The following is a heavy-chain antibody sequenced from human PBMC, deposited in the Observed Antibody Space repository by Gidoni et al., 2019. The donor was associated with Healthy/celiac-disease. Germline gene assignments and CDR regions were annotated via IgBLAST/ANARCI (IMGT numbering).Heavy chain of an antibody. CDR1: GFTFSSYS. J-gene: IGHJ4*02. D-gene: IGHD1-26*01. Sequence: EVQLVESGGGLVKPGGSLRLSCAASGFTFSSYSMNWVRQAPGKGLEWVSSISSSSSYIYYADSVKGRFTISRDNAKNSLYLQMNSLRAEDTAVYYCARGRFGELFRIVGATYFDYWGQGTLVTVSS. V-gene: IGHV3-21*01. CDR2: ISSSSSYI. CDR3: ARGRFGELFRIVGATYFDY.